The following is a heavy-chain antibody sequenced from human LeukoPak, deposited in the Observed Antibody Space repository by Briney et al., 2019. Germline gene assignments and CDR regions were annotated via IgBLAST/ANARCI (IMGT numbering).Heavy chain of an antibody. V-gene: IGHV3-7*03. Sequence: GGSLRLSFAASGFTFSSYWMSWVRQAPGKGRECVGNIKEDGSDKYYVESVRGRFTISRDNAKNSMYLQTNSLRVEDTAIYYCARIVAYGFDVWGKGTTVTVSS. CDR3: ARIVAYGFDV. J-gene: IGHJ6*04. CDR1: GFTFSSYW. CDR2: IKEDGSDK. D-gene: IGHD2-15*01.